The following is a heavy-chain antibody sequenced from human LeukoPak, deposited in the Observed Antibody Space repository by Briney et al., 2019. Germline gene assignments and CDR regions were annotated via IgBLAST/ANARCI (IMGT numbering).Heavy chain of an antibody. CDR3: AKPPRGVVVVAATLFDY. Sequence: PGGSLRLSCAASGFTLSTYGMHWVRQAPGKGLEWVAVIWYDGSNKYHADSVKGRFTISRDNSKNTLYLQMNSLRAEDTALYYCAKPPRGVVVVAATLFDYWGQGTLVTVSS. D-gene: IGHD2-15*01. CDR1: GFTLSTYG. V-gene: IGHV3-30*02. CDR2: IWYDGSNK. J-gene: IGHJ4*02.